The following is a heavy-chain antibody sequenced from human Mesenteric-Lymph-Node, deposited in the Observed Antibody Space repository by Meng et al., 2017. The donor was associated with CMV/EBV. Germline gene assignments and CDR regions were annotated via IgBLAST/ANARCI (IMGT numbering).Heavy chain of an antibody. D-gene: IGHD6-19*01. V-gene: IGHV3-23*01. CDR2: ISGSGGST. CDR3: AKKGIAVAGRLDY. CDR1: GFTFSSYA. Sequence: AASGFTFSSYAMSWVRQAPGKGLEWVSAISGSGGSTYYADSVKGRFTISRDNSKNTLYLQMNSLRAEDTAVYYCAKKGIAVAGRLDYWGQGTLVTVSS. J-gene: IGHJ4*02.